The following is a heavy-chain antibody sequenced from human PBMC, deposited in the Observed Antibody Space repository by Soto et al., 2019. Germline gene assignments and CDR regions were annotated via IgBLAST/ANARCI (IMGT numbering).Heavy chain of an antibody. CDR3: AKDSQSVSVSAARVYGMDV. CDR2: LSDSGGHT. J-gene: IGHJ6*02. Sequence: QLLESGGGLVQPGGSLRLSCVGSGFTFSLYAMTWVRQAPGKGLEWVSTLSDSGGHTYYADSVKGRFTISRDNPKNTLYLQMNSLRAEDTAVYYCAKDSQSVSVSAARVYGMDVWGQGTTVTVSS. D-gene: IGHD2-2*01. V-gene: IGHV3-23*01. CDR1: GFTFSLYA.